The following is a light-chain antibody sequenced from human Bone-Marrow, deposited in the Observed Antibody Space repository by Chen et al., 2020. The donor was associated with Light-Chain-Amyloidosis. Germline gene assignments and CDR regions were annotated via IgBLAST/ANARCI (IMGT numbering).Light chain of an antibody. CDR1: QSISSS. CDR2: SAA. J-gene: IGKJ5*01. CDR3: QQSYSTLSIT. Sequence: DIQMTLSHSSLSASVADRVTITCRASQSISSSLNWSQQKPGKPPKVLIYSAANLHSGVPSRFSGSGSATDFTLTISSMQPEDFATYYCQQSYSTLSITFGQGTRLEIK. V-gene: IGKV1-39*01.